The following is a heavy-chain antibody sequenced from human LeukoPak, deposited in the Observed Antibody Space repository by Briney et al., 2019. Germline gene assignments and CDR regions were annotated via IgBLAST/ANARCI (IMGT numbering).Heavy chain of an antibody. J-gene: IGHJ4*02. CDR3: VKSGSGWYIFDY. Sequence: GGSLRPSCAASGFTFSSTALSWVRQAPGKGLDWVSVISGSGSSIFYADSVKGRFTISRDNSKNTLYLQMNSLRAEDTAVYYCVKSGSGWYIFDYWGQGTLVTVST. V-gene: IGHV3-23*01. D-gene: IGHD6-19*01. CDR2: ISGSGSSI. CDR1: GFTFSSTA.